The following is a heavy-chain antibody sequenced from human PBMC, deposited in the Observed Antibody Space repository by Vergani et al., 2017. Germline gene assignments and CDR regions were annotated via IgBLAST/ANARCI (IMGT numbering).Heavy chain of an antibody. J-gene: IGHJ4*02. CDR2: INAGTGNT. CDR1: GYTFTSYA. V-gene: IGHV1-3*01. CDR3: ARHSITIFGVVKKGGDY. Sequence: QVQLVQSGAEVKKPGASVKVSCKASGYTFTSYAMHWVRQAPGQRLEWMGWINAGTGNTKYSQKFQGRVTSTRDTSASTAYMELSSLRSEDTAVYYCARHSITIFGVVKKGGDYWGQGTLVTVSS. D-gene: IGHD3-3*01.